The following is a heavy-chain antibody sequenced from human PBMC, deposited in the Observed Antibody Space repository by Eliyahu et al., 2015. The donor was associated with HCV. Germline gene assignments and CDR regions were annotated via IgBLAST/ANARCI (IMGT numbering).Heavy chain of an antibody. CDR3: ARLGYCSSTSCFYGMDV. V-gene: IGHV3-7*03. CDR2: IKXDGSEK. D-gene: IGHD2-2*01. J-gene: IGHJ6*02. Sequence: EVQLVESGGGLVQPGGSLRLSCAASGFTFSSDWXSWVRQDPGKGLEWVAXIKXDGSEKYYVDSVKGRFTISRDNAKNSLYLQMNSLRAEDTAVYYCARLGYCSSTSCFYGMDVWGQGTTVTVSS. CDR1: GFTFSSDW.